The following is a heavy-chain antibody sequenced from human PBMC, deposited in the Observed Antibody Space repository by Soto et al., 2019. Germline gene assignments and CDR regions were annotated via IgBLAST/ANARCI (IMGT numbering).Heavy chain of an antibody. Sequence: ASVKVSCKASGYTFTTYGISWVRQAPGQGLEWMGWISAYNGNTNSAQKLQGRVTMTTDTSTSTAYMELRSLRSDDTAVYYCAREVTMVRGVPAGGMDVWGQGTAVTVSS. CDR3: AREVTMVRGVPAGGMDV. CDR1: GYTFTTYG. CDR2: ISAYNGNT. J-gene: IGHJ6*02. D-gene: IGHD3-10*01. V-gene: IGHV1-18*01.